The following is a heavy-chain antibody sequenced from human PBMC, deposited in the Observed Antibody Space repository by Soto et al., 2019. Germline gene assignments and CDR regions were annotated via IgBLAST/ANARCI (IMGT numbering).Heavy chain of an antibody. CDR3: ARGVVVTAPYFDY. D-gene: IGHD2-21*02. CDR1: GYSFTSYW. J-gene: IGHJ4*02. V-gene: IGHV5-51*01. Sequence: GESLKISCKGSGYSFTSYWIGWVRQMPGKGLEWTGIIYPGDSDTRYSPSFQGQVTISADKSISTAYLQWSSLKASDTAMYYCARGVVVTAPYFDYWGQGTLVTVSS. CDR2: IYPGDSDT.